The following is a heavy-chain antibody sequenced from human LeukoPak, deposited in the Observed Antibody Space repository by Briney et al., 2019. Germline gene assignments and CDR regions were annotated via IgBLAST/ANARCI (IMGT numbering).Heavy chain of an antibody. J-gene: IGHJ5*02. CDR3: ARGGATTVTDHWYNWFDP. D-gene: IGHD4-17*01. V-gene: IGHV4-59*08. CDR1: GGSISSYY. Sequence: SETLSLTCTVSGGSISSYYWSWIRQPPGKGLEWVGYIYNSGSTNYNPSLKSRVTISVDTSKNQFSLKLSSVTAADTAVYYCARGGATTVTDHWYNWFDPWGQGTLVTVSS. CDR2: IYNSGST.